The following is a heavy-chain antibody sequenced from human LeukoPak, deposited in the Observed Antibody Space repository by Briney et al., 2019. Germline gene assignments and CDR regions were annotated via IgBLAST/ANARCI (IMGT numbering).Heavy chain of an antibody. CDR2: IKKDGSEK. CDR3: ARNRGINGGNAQAPFDD. D-gene: IGHD4-23*01. CDR1: GFTFSSIW. V-gene: IGHV3-7*01. J-gene: IGHJ4*02. Sequence: GSLRLSCAASGFTFSSIWMSWFGKAPGKGLEWVAKIKKDGSEKYYVDSVKGRSTNTKDNAKNSLYLKMNSLRAEDTALYYCARNRGINGGNAQAPFDDWGQGTLVTAST.